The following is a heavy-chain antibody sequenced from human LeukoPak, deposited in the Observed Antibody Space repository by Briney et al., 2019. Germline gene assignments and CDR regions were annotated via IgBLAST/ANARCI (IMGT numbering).Heavy chain of an antibody. Sequence: SETLPLTCAVYGGSFSGYYWSWIRQPPGKGLEWIGEINHSGSTNYNPSLKSRVTISVDTSKNQFSLKLSSVTAADTAVYYCARVGGVTIFGVVTRTNAFDTWGQGTMVTVSS. V-gene: IGHV4-34*01. CDR1: GGSFSGYY. J-gene: IGHJ3*02. D-gene: IGHD3-3*01. CDR2: INHSGST. CDR3: ARVGGVTIFGVVTRTNAFDT.